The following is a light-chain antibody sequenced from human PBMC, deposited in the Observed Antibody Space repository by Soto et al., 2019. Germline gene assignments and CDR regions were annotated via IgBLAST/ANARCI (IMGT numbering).Light chain of an antibody. CDR2: GNS. V-gene: IGLV1-40*01. J-gene: IGLJ2*01. CDR1: SSNIGAGYD. Sequence: QSVLTQPPSVSGAPGQRVTISCTGSSSNIGAGYDVHWYQQLPGTAPKLLIYGNSNRPSGVPDRFSGSKSGTSASLSITGLEAEDAADYYCQSYDRSLSGYVVFGGGTKVTVL. CDR3: QSYDRSLSGYVV.